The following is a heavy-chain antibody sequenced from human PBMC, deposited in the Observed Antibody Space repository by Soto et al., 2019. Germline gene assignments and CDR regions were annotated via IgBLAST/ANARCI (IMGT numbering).Heavy chain of an antibody. Sequence: GGSLRLSCAASGFTFSGYGMHWVRQAPGKGLERVAVIWYDGSNKYYADSVKGRFTISRDNSKNTLYLQMNSLRAEDTAVYYCARDXGYCSGGSCYPNYYFDYWGQGTLVTVSS. CDR2: IWYDGSNK. D-gene: IGHD2-15*01. J-gene: IGHJ4*02. CDR1: GFTFSGYG. V-gene: IGHV3-33*01. CDR3: ARDXGYCSGGSCYPNYYFDY.